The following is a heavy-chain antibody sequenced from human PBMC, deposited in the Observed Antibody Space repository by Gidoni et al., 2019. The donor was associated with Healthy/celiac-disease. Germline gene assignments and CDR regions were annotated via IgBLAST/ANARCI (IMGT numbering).Heavy chain of an antibody. J-gene: IGHJ4*02. CDR2: IIPIFGTA. D-gene: IGHD5-18*01. CDR3: ARVPHYGYLYLSSYFAPSPRPEYYFDY. V-gene: IGHV1-69*01. Sequence: QVQLVQSGAEVKKPGSSVKVSCKASGGTFSSYAISWVRQAPGQGLEWMGGIIPIFGTANYAQKFQGRVTITADESTSTAYMELSSLRSEDTAVYYCARVPHYGYLYLSSYFAPSPRPEYYFDYWGQGTLVTVSS. CDR1: GGTFSSYA.